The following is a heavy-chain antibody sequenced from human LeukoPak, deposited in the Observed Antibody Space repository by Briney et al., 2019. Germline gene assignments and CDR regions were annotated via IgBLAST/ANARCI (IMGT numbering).Heavy chain of an antibody. CDR2: IYYSGST. Sequence: SETLSLTCTVSGGSISSYYGSWIRQPPGKGLEWIGYIYYSGSTNYNPSLKSRVTMSVDTSKNQFSLKLSSVTAADTAVYYCARHLGSGWLYFDYWGQGTLVTVSS. V-gene: IGHV4-59*08. D-gene: IGHD6-19*01. CDR1: GGSISSYY. J-gene: IGHJ4*02. CDR3: ARHLGSGWLYFDY.